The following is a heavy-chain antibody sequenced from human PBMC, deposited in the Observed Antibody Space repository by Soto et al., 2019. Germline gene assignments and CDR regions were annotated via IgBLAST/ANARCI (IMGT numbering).Heavy chain of an antibody. J-gene: IGHJ5*02. CDR1: GYTLTELS. Sequence: ASVKVSCKVSGYTLTELSMHWVRQAPGKGLEWMGGFDPEDGETIYAQKFQGRVTMTEDTSTDTAYMELSSLRSEDTAVYYCASAQWLVRGWNNWFDPWGQGTLVTVSS. CDR3: ASAQWLVRGWNNWFDP. CDR2: FDPEDGET. V-gene: IGHV1-24*01. D-gene: IGHD6-19*01.